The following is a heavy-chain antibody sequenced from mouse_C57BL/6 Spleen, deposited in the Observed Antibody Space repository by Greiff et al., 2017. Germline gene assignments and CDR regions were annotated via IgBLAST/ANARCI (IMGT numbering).Heavy chain of an antibody. V-gene: IGHV1-82*01. Sequence: QVQLQQSGPELVKPGASVKISCKASGYAFSSSWMNWVKQRPGKGLEWIGRIYPGDGDTNYNGKFKGKATLTADKSSSTAYMQLSSLTSEDSAVYVCAREGIRGGDMDYWGQGTSVTVSS. CDR2: IYPGDGDT. CDR1: GYAFSSSW. J-gene: IGHJ4*01. CDR3: AREGIRGGDMDY. D-gene: IGHD3-2*02.